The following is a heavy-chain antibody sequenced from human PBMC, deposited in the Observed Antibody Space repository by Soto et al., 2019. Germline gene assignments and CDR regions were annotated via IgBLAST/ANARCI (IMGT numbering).Heavy chain of an antibody. CDR2: INPTSGGT. CDR1: GYTFAAYY. CDR3: ARDPDYGDYWGYFCDS. V-gene: IGHV1-2*02. Sequence: QVQLVQSGAEVKKPGASVKVSCKTSGYTFAAYYIHWIRQAPGQGLEWMGWINPTSGGTVYAQNFQDRVNMTRDTYISTAYMELRRLTSDDTAVYYCARDPDYGDYWGYFCDSWGQGTPVTVSS. J-gene: IGHJ4*02. D-gene: IGHD4-17*01.